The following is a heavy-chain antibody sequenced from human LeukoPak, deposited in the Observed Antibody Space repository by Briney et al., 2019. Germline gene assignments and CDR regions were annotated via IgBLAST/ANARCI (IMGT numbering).Heavy chain of an antibody. J-gene: IGHJ3*02. V-gene: IGHV3-9*03. CDR3: AKGISSTSYDAFDI. Sequence: GGSLRLSCAASGFTFDDYAMHWVRQAPGKGLEWVSGISWNSGSIGYADSVKGRFTISRDNAKNSLYLQMNSLRAEDMALYYCAKGISSTSYDAFDIWGQGTMVTVSS. CDR2: ISWNSGSI. D-gene: IGHD2-2*01. CDR1: GFTFDDYA.